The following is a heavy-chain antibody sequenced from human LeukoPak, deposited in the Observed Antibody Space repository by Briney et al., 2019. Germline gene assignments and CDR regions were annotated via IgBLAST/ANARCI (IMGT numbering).Heavy chain of an antibody. Sequence: ASVKVSCKASGGTFSSYAISWVRQAPGQGLEWMGGIIPIFGTANYAQKFQGRVTITADESTSIAYMELSSLRSEDTAVYYCATTSRRYDYVWGSADWGQGTLVTVSS. CDR2: IIPIFGTA. CDR1: GGTFSSYA. V-gene: IGHV1-69*13. CDR3: ATTSRRYDYVWGSAD. D-gene: IGHD3-16*01. J-gene: IGHJ4*02.